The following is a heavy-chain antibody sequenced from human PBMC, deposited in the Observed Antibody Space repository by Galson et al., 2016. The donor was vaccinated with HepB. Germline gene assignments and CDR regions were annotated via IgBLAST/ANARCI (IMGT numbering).Heavy chain of an antibody. CDR3: ARMLSDRSGFYYFDY. D-gene: IGHD3-22*01. J-gene: IGHJ4*02. CDR1: GSSITSHY. V-gene: IGHV4-59*11. CDR2: MYNSGST. Sequence: SETLSLTCTVSGSSITSHYWSWLRQPPGKGLEWIGYMYNSGSTHYNPSLQSRVTISVDTSKNQFSLKQSSVTAADTAVYYCARMLSDRSGFYYFDYWGQGILVIVSS.